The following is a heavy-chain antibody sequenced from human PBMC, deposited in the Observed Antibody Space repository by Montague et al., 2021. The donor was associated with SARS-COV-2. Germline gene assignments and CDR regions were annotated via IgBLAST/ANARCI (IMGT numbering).Heavy chain of an antibody. J-gene: IGHJ4*02. Sequence: SLRLSCAASGLTVSSTYVGWVRQAPGKGLEWAAVITSSSTTYYAESVKGRFTISRHNSNNTVSLQMSSLRLEDTAVYYCARISTWGQGTLVTVSS. V-gene: IGHV3-53*04. CDR2: ITSSSTT. CDR3: ARIST. CDR1: GLTVSSTY.